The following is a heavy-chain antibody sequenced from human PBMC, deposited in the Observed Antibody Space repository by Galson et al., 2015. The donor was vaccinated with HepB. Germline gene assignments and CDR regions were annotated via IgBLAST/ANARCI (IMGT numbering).Heavy chain of an antibody. D-gene: IGHD6-13*01. V-gene: IGHV1-18*01. CDR1: GYTFTNYG. Sequence: SVKVSCKASGYTFTNYGISWVRQAPGQGLEWMGWISAYNGNTHYAQKLQGRVTMTTDTSTSTAYMELRSLRSADTAVFYCARDIYSSSWRQTRAYYYGMNVWGQGTTVTVSS. CDR2: ISAYNGNT. CDR3: ARDIYSSSWRQTRAYYYGMNV. J-gene: IGHJ6*02.